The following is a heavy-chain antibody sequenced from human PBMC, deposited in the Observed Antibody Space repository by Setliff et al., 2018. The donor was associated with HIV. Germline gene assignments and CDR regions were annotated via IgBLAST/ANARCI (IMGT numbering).Heavy chain of an antibody. CDR3: ARVVVVIGSQDYFDY. D-gene: IGHD2-21*01. V-gene: IGHV3-66*02. Sequence: GGSLRLSCAASGFSFSSHSMSWVRQAPGKGLEWVSIIYSGGSTYYADSVKGRFTISRDNSRNTLYLQMSSLRADDTAVYYCARVVVVIGSQDYFDYWGQGMLVTVSS. CDR2: IYSGGST. J-gene: IGHJ4*02. CDR1: GFSFSSHS.